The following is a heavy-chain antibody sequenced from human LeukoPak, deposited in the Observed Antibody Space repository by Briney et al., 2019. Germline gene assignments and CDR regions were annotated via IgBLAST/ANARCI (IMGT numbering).Heavy chain of an antibody. J-gene: IGHJ4*02. D-gene: IGHD4-17*01. CDR2: ISAYNGNT. CDR1: GGTFSSYA. Sequence: GSSVKVSCKASGGTFSSYAISWVRQAPGQGLEWVGWISAYNGNTNYAQKLQGRVTMTTDTSTSTAYMELRSLRSDDTAVYYCARVDGYGDYYFDYWGQGTLVTVSS. V-gene: IGHV1-18*01. CDR3: ARVDGYGDYYFDY.